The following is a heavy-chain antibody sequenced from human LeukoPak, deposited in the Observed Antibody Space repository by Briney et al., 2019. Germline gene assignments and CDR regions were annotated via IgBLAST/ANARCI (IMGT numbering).Heavy chain of an antibody. D-gene: IGHD2-21*02. Sequence: PGGSLRLSCVASGLTFSTYGMHWVRQAPGKGLEWVAVIWYDGSDKYYADSVKGRFTISRDNSKNTLYLQMNSLRVEDTAVYYCAKGDGHLNLRFDYWGQGTLVTVSS. J-gene: IGHJ4*02. V-gene: IGHV3-33*06. CDR2: IWYDGSDK. CDR3: AKGDGHLNLRFDY. CDR1: GLTFSTYG.